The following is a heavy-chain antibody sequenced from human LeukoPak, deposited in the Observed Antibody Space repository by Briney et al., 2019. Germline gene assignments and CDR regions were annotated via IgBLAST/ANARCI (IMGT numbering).Heavy chain of an antibody. D-gene: IGHD2-2*01. CDR3: ASVWGYCSSTSCYAPH. CDR2: ISSSGSTI. Sequence: PGGSLRLSCAASGFTFSSYEMNWVRQAPGKGLEWVSYISSSGSTIYYADSVKGRFTISRDNAKNSLYLQMNSLRAEDTAVYYCASVWGYCSSTSCYAPHWGQGTLVTVSS. J-gene: IGHJ4*02. CDR1: GFTFSSYE. V-gene: IGHV3-48*03.